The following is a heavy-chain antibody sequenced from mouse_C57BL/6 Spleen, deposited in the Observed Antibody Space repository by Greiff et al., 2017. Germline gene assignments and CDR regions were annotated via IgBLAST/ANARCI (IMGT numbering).Heavy chain of an antibody. CDR3: AREDVHDAMEY. Sequence: QVQLQQPGAELVKPGASVKMSCKASGYTFTSYWITWVKQRPGQGLEWIGDIYPGSGSTNYNEKFKSKATLTVDTSSSTAYMQLRSRRAEDSEVYYCAREDVHDAMEYWGQGTSVTVSS. J-gene: IGHJ4*01. V-gene: IGHV1-55*01. CDR1: GYTFTSYW. CDR2: IYPGSGST.